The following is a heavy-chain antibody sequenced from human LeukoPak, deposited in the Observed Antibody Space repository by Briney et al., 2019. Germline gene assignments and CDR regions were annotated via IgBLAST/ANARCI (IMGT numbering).Heavy chain of an antibody. V-gene: IGHV3-30*02. CDR2: IRYDGSNK. CDR3: AKDGLYYYDSSGYSGGDDAFDI. Sequence: GGSLRLSCAASGFTFSSYGMHWVRQAPGKGLEWVAFIRYDGSNKYYADSVKGRFTISRDNSKNTLYLQMNSLRAGDTAVYYCAKDGLYYYDSSGYSGGDDAFDIWGQGTMVTVSS. J-gene: IGHJ3*02. D-gene: IGHD3-22*01. CDR1: GFTFSSYG.